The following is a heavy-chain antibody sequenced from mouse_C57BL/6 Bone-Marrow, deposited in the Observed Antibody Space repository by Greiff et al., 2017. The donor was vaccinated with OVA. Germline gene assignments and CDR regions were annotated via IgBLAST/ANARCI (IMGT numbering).Heavy chain of an antibody. CDR3: ARSYYSNYGAMDY. CDR1: GYAFSSSW. J-gene: IGHJ4*01. V-gene: IGHV1-82*01. Sequence: QVQLQQSGPELVKPGASVKISCKASGYAFSSSWMNWVKQRPGKGLEWIGRIYPGDGDTNYNGKFQGKATLTADKSSSTAYMQLSSLTSEDSAVYFCARSYYSNYGAMDYWGQGTSVTVSS. CDR2: IYPGDGDT. D-gene: IGHD2-5*01.